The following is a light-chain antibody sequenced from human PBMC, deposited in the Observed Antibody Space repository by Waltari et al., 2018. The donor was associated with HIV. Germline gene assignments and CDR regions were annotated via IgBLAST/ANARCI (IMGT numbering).Light chain of an antibody. CDR1: SSDVGDYDY. Sequence: QSALTQPRSVSGSPGQTVTISCTGTSSDVGDYDYVPWFQHHPEKAPKPIIYDVGPRPSGVPVRVSGSKSGSTAFLTISGLQAEDEADYYCCSYAGTYTYVFGSGTEVTAL. CDR3: CSYAGTYTYV. J-gene: IGLJ1*01. CDR2: DVG. V-gene: IGLV2-11*01.